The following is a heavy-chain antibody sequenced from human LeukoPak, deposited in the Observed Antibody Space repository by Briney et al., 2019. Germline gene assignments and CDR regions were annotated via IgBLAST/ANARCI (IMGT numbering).Heavy chain of an antibody. CDR3: ARSSGWYYQDYYYYYMDV. V-gene: IGHV3-23*01. CDR1: GFTFSNYA. CDR2: ISDSGGST. D-gene: IGHD6-19*01. J-gene: IGHJ6*03. Sequence: GRSLRLSCAASGFTFSNYAMSWVRQAPGKGLEWVSAISDSGGSTYYAGSVKGRFTISRDSSKNTLYLQMNRLGAEDTAVYYCARSSGWYYQDYYYYYMDVWGKGTTVTISS.